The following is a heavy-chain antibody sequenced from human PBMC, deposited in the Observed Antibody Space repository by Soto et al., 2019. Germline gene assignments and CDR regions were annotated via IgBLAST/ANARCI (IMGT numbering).Heavy chain of an antibody. Sequence: SVKVSCKISGGTFSRYSISWVRQAPGQGLEWMGGIVPIFGTRNYAQKFQDRVTITTDESATTAHMELSNLRSEDTAVYYCARPYEGGYSSNHHYYYALDVWGQGTAVTVS. D-gene: IGHD3-22*01. J-gene: IGHJ6*02. V-gene: IGHV1-69*05. CDR3: ARPYEGGYSSNHHYYYALDV. CDR2: IVPIFGTR. CDR1: GGTFSRYS.